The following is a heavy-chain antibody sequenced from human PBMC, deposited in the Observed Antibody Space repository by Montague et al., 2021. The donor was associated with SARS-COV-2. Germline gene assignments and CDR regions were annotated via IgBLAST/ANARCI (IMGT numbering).Heavy chain of an antibody. J-gene: IGHJ4*02. D-gene: IGHD1-26*01. CDR1: GFTFSSYG. CDR2: ISFDATNK. Sequence: SLRLSCAASGFTFSSYGMHWVRQAPGKGLEWVAVISFDATNKYYADSVKGRFAISRDNSENTLYLQMNTLRVEDTAVYYCARVFSGTYLDYFDFWGQGTLVTVSS. V-gene: IGHV3-30*19. CDR3: ARVFSGTYLDYFDF.